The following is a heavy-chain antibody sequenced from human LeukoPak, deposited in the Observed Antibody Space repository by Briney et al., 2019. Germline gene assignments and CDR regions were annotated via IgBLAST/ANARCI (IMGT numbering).Heavy chain of an antibody. D-gene: IGHD3-16*01. CDR3: VKFGVDYDMGV. CDR2: IHYSGRA. CDR1: GDSISGSY. V-gene: IGHV4-59*01. J-gene: IGHJ6*02. Sequence: SETLSLTCTVSGDSISGSYWNWVRDPQAPGLEWIGQIHYSGRADYNPSLKRRITISVETSKNQMSLTLTSVTAADTAIYYCVKFGVDYDMGVWGQGDTVTVSS.